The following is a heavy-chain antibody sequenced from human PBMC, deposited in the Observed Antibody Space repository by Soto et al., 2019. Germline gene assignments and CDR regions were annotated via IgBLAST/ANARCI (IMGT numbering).Heavy chain of an antibody. CDR3: ATRDSSSFY. CDR1: GVSIIRHDW. D-gene: IGHD6-13*01. Sequence: QVQLQESGPGLVKPSGTLSLTCAVSGVSIIRHDWWTWVRQPPGKGLERIGESHQSGNTNYTSSLESRITISVDKSKNQCSLKLTSVTVADTAVYYCATRDSSSFYWGQGTLVTVSS. J-gene: IGHJ4*02. V-gene: IGHV4-4*02. CDR2: SHQSGNT.